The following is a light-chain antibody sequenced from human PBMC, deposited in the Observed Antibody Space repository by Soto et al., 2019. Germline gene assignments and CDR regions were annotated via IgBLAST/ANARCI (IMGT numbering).Light chain of an antibody. CDR1: QSVLYSSNNKNY. J-gene: IGKJ2*01. CDR2: WAS. CDR3: HQYYSPPPYT. Sequence: DIVMTQSPDSLAVSLGERATINCKSSQSVLYSSNNKNYLAWYQQKPGQPPKLLIYWASTRESGVPDRFSGSGSGTDFTLTISSLRAEDVAVYYCHQYYSPPPYTFGQGTKLEIK. V-gene: IGKV4-1*01.